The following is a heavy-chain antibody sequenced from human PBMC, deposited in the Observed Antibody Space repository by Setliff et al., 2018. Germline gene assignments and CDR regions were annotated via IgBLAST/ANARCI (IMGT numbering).Heavy chain of an antibody. V-gene: IGHV1-69*05. Sequence: WASVKVSCKASGGTFNNYGVTWVRQAPGQGLEWMGGTIPFFGTTNYARKFQGRVTIITDESTSTAYMQLSSLGSEDTAVYYCVREGVDSRSSTDYRYYKDVWGKGTTVTVS. J-gene: IGHJ6*03. D-gene: IGHD3-22*01. CDR2: TIPFFGTT. CDR3: VREGVDSRSSTDYRYYKDV. CDR1: GGTFNNYG.